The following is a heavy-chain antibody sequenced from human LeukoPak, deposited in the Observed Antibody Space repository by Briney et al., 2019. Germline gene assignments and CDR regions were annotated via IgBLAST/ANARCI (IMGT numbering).Heavy chain of an antibody. CDR2: ISGSGGST. CDR3: AKYQTGTWTSYDSSDI. V-gene: IGHV3-23*01. J-gene: IGHJ3*02. D-gene: IGHD1-7*01. Sequence: GGSLRLSCAASGFTFSSYAMSWVRQAPGKGLEWVSAISGSGGSTYYTDSVKGRFTISRDNAKNSLYLQMDSLRAEDTAVYYCAKYQTGTWTSYDSSDIWGQGTLVTVSS. CDR1: GFTFSSYA.